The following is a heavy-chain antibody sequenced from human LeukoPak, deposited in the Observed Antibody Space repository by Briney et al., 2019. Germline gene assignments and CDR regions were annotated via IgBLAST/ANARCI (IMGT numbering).Heavy chain of an antibody. Sequence: SETLSLTCTVSGYSISSGYYWGWIRQPPGKGLEWSGSIYQSGSTYYNPSLKSRVTISVDTSKNQFCLKLSSVTAADTAVYYCASRDSSGYVHPKWVDYWGQGTLVTVSS. D-gene: IGHD3-22*01. CDR2: IYQSGST. CDR1: GYSISSGYY. CDR3: ASRDSSGYVHPKWVDY. V-gene: IGHV4-38-2*02. J-gene: IGHJ4*02.